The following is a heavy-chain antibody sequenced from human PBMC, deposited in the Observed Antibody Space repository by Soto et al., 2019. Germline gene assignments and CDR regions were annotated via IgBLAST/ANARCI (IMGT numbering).Heavy chain of an antibody. D-gene: IGHD3-10*01. CDR2: IDWDDDK. J-gene: IGHJ5*02. V-gene: IGHV2-70*01. CDR1: GFSLSTSGMC. Sequence: ESGPTLVNPTQTLTLTCTFSGFSLSTSGMCVSWIRQPPGKALEWLALIDWDDDKYYSTSLKTRLTISKDTSKNQVVLTMTNMDPVDTATYYCARTYGSGSYYPLNWFDPWGQGTLVTVSS. CDR3: ARTYGSGSYYPLNWFDP.